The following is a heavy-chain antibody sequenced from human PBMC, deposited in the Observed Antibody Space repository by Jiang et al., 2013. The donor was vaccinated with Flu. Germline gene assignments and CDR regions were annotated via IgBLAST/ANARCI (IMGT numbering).Heavy chain of an antibody. CDR2: ISGDGGTM. CDR3: VKDRPNGSIDY. V-gene: IGHV3-9*01. J-gene: IGHJ4*02. D-gene: IGHD3-10*01. CDR1: GFTFDHYV. Sequence: LVQPGRSLRLSCAASGFTFDHYVMHWVRQAPGKGLEGVSSISGDGGTMGYADSVKGRFTVSRDNAKDSLYLQMNSLTTEDTAFYYCVKDRPNGSIDYWGQGTLVTVSS.